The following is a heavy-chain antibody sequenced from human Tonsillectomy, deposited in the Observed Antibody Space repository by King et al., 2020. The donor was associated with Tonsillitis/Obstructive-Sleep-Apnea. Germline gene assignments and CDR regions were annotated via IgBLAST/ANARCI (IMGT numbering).Heavy chain of an antibody. CDR1: GYSFTTYW. V-gene: IGHV5-51*01. J-gene: IGHJ6*03. D-gene: IGHD6-13*01. Sequence: QLVQSGAEVKKPGESLKISCKGSGYSFTTYWIDWVRQMPGKGLEWVGIIYPGDSDTRYGPSFQGQVTISADKSISPAYLQWSSLKASDTAMYYCARHDSITAAHYYYYMDVWGKGTTVTVSS. CDR3: ARHDSITAAHYYYYMDV. CDR2: IYPGDSDT.